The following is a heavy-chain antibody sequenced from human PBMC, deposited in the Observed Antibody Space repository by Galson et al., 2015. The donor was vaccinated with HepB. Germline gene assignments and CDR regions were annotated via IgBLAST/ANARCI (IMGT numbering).Heavy chain of an antibody. CDR2: MNPNSGNT. V-gene: IGHV1-8*01. D-gene: IGHD2-15*01. J-gene: IGHJ5*02. CDR3: VGDLSLAATEGPWFDP. Sequence: SVKVSCKASGYTFTSYDINWVRQATGQGLEWMGWMNPNSGNTGYAQKFQGRVTMTRNTSISTAYMELSSLRSEDTAVYYCVGDLSLAATEGPWFDPWGQGSLVTVSS. CDR1: GYTFTSYD.